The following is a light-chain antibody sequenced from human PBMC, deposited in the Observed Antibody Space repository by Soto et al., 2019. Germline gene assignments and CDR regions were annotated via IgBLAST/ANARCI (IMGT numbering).Light chain of an antibody. CDR1: QSVSNY. V-gene: IGKV3-11*01. CDR3: QQRSNWPPIT. Sequence: EIVLTQSPATLSLSPGERATLSCRASQSVSNYLNWYQQKPGQAPRLLIYDASNRATDIPARFSGSGSGTDFTLSIISLEPEDFSVYYCQQRSNWPPITFGQGTRLEI. CDR2: DAS. J-gene: IGKJ5*01.